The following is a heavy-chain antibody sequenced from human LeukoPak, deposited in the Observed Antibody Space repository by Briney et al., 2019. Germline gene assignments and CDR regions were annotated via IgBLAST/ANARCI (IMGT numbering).Heavy chain of an antibody. CDR2: ISSSGSTI. Sequence: GGSLTLSCAASGFTFSSYEMTWVRQAPGKGLEWVSYISSSGSTIYYADSVKGRFTISRDNAKNSLYLQMNSLRAEDTAVYYCARQRGDILTGYYMPRGFDYWGQGTLVTVSS. CDR3: ARQRGDILTGYYMPRGFDY. J-gene: IGHJ4*02. V-gene: IGHV3-48*03. CDR1: GFTFSSYE. D-gene: IGHD3-9*01.